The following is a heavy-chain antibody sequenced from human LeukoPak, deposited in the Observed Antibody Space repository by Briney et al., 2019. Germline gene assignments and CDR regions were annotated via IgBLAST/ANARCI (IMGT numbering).Heavy chain of an antibody. CDR3: ARGGGNMITFGGVTSKNAFDI. J-gene: IGHJ3*02. CDR1: GYTFTSYY. Sequence: ASVEVSCKASGYTFTSYYMHWVRQAPGQGLEWMGIINPSGGSTSYAQKFQGRVTMTRDTSTSTVYMELSSLRSEDTAVYYCARGGGNMITFGGVTSKNAFDIWGQGTMVTVSS. CDR2: INPSGGST. V-gene: IGHV1-46*01. D-gene: IGHD3-16*01.